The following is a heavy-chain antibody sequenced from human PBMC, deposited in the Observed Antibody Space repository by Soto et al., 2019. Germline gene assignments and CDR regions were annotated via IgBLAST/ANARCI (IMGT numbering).Heavy chain of an antibody. CDR2: ISSSGSTI. CDR1: GFTFSYYY. J-gene: IGHJ6*02. V-gene: IGHV3-11*01. D-gene: IGHD2-2*01. Sequence: PGGSLRLSCAASGFTFSYYYMSWIRQAPGKGLEWVSYISSSGSTIYYADSVKGRFTISRDNAKNSLYLQMNSLRAEDTAVYYCARDEIPAATHYYYYGMDVWGQGTTVTVSS. CDR3: ARDEIPAATHYYYYGMDV.